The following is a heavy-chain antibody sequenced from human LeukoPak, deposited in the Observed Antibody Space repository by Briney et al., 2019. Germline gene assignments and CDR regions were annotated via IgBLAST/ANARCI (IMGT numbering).Heavy chain of an antibody. V-gene: IGHV3-74*01. CDR3: VRDLGGRSGH. J-gene: IGHJ4*02. D-gene: IGHD1-26*01. Sequence: QSGGSLRLSCAASGFTFSSNWMHWVRQAPGKGLVWVSRINEDGSTTNYADSVKGRSTIFRDNAKNTLYLQMNSLRAEDTAEYYCVRDLGGRSGHWGQGTLVTVSS. CDR1: GFTFSSNW. CDR2: INEDGSTT.